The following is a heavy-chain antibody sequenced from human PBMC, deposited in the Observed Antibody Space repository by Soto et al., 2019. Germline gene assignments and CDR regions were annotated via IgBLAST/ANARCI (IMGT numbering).Heavy chain of an antibody. CDR1: GFAVSSNF. V-gene: IGHV3-66*01. CDR3: ARATIIGLLSF. J-gene: IGHJ4*02. Sequence: SGGSLRLSCAASGFAVSSNFMSWVRQAPGKGLEWVSAIYSGGITYYADSVKVRFTISRDNSENTLYLQMNSLRAEDTAVYYCARATIIGLLSFWGQGSLVTVSS. CDR2: IYSGGIT. D-gene: IGHD3-22*01.